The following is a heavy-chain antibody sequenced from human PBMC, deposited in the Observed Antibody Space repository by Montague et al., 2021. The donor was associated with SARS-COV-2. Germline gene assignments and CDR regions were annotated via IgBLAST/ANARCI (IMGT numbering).Heavy chain of an antibody. CDR2: IYTSGYT. CDR3: AREGGRSDYLDY. J-gene: IGHJ4*02. D-gene: IGHD3-10*01. V-gene: IGHV4-4*08. Sequence: SETLSLTCTVSGGSISSYYWNWIRQTPEKALEWLGNIYTSGYTKYNPSVKSRVTISLDTSKNEISLKLTSVTATDTAVYYCAREGGRSDYLDYWGQGILVTVSS. CDR1: GGSISSYY.